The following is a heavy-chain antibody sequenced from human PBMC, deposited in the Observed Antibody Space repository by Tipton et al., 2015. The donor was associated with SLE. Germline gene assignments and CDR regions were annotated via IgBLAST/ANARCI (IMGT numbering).Heavy chain of an antibody. CDR2: PYYSGIT. Sequence: SLTCSVSGGSISGHYWSWIRQPPGKGLEWIAYPYYSGITNYNPSLKSRVTISVDTSKNQFSLKLSSVTAADTAVYYCAGNSGHGVLGWNYWGQGTLVTVSS. J-gene: IGHJ4*02. CDR3: AGNSGHGVLGWNY. D-gene: IGHD2-21*01. CDR1: GGSISGHY. V-gene: IGHV4-59*11.